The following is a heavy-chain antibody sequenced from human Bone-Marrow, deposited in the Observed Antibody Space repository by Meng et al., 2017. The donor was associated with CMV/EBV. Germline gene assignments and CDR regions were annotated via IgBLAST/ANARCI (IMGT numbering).Heavy chain of an antibody. CDR2: ISSSSSVI. CDR3: ARGRRRGYSYGRYYYGMDV. Sequence: GESLKISCIASGFTFSDASMNWVRQAPGKGLEWVAYISSSSSVIWYADSVKGRFTISRDNAQNSLFLEMSSLRDADTAVYYCARGRRRGYSYGRYYYGMDVWGQGTTVTVSS. CDR1: GFTFSDAS. J-gene: IGHJ6*02. V-gene: IGHV3-48*02. D-gene: IGHD5-18*01.